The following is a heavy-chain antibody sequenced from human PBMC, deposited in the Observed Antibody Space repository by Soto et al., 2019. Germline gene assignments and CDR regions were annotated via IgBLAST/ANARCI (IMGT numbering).Heavy chain of an antibody. D-gene: IGHD2-21*01. CDR3: SKDSEDDYCVVNWFDS. CDR2: ISGSGGST. V-gene: IGHV3-23*01. CDR1: GFTFSSYA. J-gene: IGHJ5*01. Sequence: EVQLLESGGGLVQPGGSLRLSCAASGFTFSSYAMSWVRQAPGKGLEWVSAISGSGGSTYYADSVKGRFTISRANSKNTLYQQMKSLRADGTGVYYCSKDSEDDYCVVNWFDSWGKGTVVTVSS.